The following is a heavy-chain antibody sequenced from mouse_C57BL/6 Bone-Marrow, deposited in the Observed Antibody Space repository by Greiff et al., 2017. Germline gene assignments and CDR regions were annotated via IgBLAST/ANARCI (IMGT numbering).Heavy chain of an antibody. J-gene: IGHJ2*01. CDR1: GFNIKDDY. CDR3: TTGDDGYSFYYFDY. V-gene: IGHV14-4*01. CDR2: IDPANGDT. D-gene: IGHD2-3*01. Sequence: EVQLQQSGAELVRPGASVKLSCTASGFNIKDDYMHWVKQRPEQGLEWIGWIDPANGDTEYASKFQGKATITADTSSNTAYLQLSSLTSEDTAVYYCTTGDDGYSFYYFDYWGQGTTLTVSS.